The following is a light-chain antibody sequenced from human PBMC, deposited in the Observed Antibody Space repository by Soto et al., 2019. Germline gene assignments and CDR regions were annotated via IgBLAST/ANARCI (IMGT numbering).Light chain of an antibody. V-gene: IGKV1-5*01. CDR3: QQYNHWPQT. J-gene: IGKJ1*01. CDR1: QRISNW. Sequence: DVQMTQSPSTLSASVGDRVTITCRASQRISNWLAWYQQKPGKAPKLLIYDASSLESGVPSRFSGSGSGTDFTLTISSLQSEDFAVYYCQQYNHWPQTFGQGTKVDIK. CDR2: DAS.